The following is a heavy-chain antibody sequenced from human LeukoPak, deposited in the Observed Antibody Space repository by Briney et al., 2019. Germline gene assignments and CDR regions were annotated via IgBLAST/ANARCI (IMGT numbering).Heavy chain of an antibody. CDR1: GFTFSSYD. CDR3: AKDKMATTGIY. V-gene: IGHV3-30*02. J-gene: IGHJ4*02. CDR2: IQYDGSNK. Sequence: GGSLRLSCAVSGFTFSSYDMHWVRQAPGKGLEWVTFIQYDGSNKYYADSVKGRFTISRDNSKNTLYLQMNSLRAEDTALYYCAKDKMATTGIYWGQGTLVTVSS. D-gene: IGHD5-24*01.